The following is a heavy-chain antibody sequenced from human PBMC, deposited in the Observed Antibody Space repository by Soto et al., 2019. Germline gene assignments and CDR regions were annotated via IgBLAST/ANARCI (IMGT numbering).Heavy chain of an antibody. CDR3: ARLGTNGQTLDY. D-gene: IGHD3-16*01. CDR1: GGSISDYF. V-gene: IGHV4-4*07. Sequence: KPSETLSLTCTVSGGSISDYFWTWIRQPAGKGLEWIGRIYTSGSTNYSPSLKSRVTMSVDTSKNQFSLKLSSVTAADTAVYYCARLGTNGQTLDYWGQGTLVTVSS. CDR2: IYTSGST. J-gene: IGHJ4*02.